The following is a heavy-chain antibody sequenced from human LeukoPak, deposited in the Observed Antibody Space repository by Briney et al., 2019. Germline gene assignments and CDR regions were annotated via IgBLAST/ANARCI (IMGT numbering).Heavy chain of an antibody. J-gene: IGHJ6*03. D-gene: IGHD2-15*01. Sequence: HSGGSLRLSCAASGFTFSSYAMSWVRQAPGKVLEWVSAISGSGGSTYYADSVKGRFTISRDNSKNTLYLQMNSLRAEDTAVYYCAKDHRVLYSRYMDVWGKGTTVTVSS. CDR3: AKDHRVLYSRYMDV. CDR2: ISGSGGST. CDR1: GFTFSSYA. V-gene: IGHV3-23*01.